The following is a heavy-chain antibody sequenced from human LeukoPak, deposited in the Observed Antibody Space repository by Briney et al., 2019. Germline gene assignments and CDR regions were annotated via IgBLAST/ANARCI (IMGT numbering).Heavy chain of an antibody. CDR2: IYSSAST. D-gene: IGHD2-15*01. J-gene: IGHJ4*02. CDR3: ARWGSSGSGTDPIDF. V-gene: IGHV4-4*09. CDR1: GGSLSRYY. Sequence: PSETLSLTCTVSGGSLSRYYWSWIRRPPGKGLEWIGYIYSSASTNYNPSLESRVSTSLDTSKNQVSLKLRSVTAADTAVYYCARWGSSGSGTDPIDFWGQGTLVTVSS.